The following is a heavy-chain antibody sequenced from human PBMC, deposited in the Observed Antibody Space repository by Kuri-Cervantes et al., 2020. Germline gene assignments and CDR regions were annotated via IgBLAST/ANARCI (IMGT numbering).Heavy chain of an antibody. CDR1: GFTFSSYW. J-gene: IGHJ6*03. V-gene: IGHV3-74*01. CDR3: AREWQLVRYYYYMDV. Sequence: LSLTCAASGFTFSSYWMHWVRQAPGKGLVWVSRINSDGSSTSYADSVKGRFTISRDNAKNTLYLQMNSLRAEDTAVYYCAREWQLVRYYYYMDVWGKGTTVTVSS. D-gene: IGHD6-6*01. CDR2: INSDGSST.